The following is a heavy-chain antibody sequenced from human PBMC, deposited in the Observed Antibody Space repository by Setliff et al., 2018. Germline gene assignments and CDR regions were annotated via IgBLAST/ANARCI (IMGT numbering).Heavy chain of an antibody. V-gene: IGHV3-7*01. CDR2: IKEDGSEQ. D-gene: IGHD6-19*01. CDR3: ARDYDGRYFDP. CDR1: GFTFSSYS. Sequence: PGGSLRLSCAASGFTFSSYSMNWVRQAPGKGLEWVANIKEDGSEQYYMDSVKGRFTISRDNAKNTLYLQMNSLRAEDTAVYYCARDYDGRYFDPWGQGTLVTVSS. J-gene: IGHJ5*02.